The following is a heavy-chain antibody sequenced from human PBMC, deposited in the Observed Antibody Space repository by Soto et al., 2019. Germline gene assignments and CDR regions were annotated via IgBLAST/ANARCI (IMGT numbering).Heavy chain of an antibody. V-gene: IGHV3-66*01. CDR1: GFTVSSNY. CDR2: IYSGGST. J-gene: IGHJ3*02. Sequence: EVQLVESGGGLVQPGGSLRLSYAASGFTVSSNYMSWVRQAPGKGLEWVSVIYSGGSTYYADSVKGRFTISRDNSKNTLYLQMNSLRAEDTAVYYCARDMGYYGSGDDAFDIWGQGTMVTVSS. CDR3: ARDMGYYGSGDDAFDI. D-gene: IGHD3-10*01.